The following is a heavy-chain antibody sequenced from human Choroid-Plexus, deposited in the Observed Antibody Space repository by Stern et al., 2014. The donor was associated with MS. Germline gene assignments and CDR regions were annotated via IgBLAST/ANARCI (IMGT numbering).Heavy chain of an antibody. J-gene: IGHJ6*02. CDR1: GYIFTGYY. D-gene: IGHD3-3*01. Sequence: VQLVESGAEVKKPGASGKVSCKTSGYIFTGYYIHWVRQAPGQGLEWMAWVNPNTGGTKYAQKFQGRVAMSRDPSISTAYLELNSLTSDDTAVYYCARDQRGITIFGVVTDYYYLGMDVWGQGTTVTVSS. CDR2: VNPNTGGT. V-gene: IGHV1-2*02. CDR3: ARDQRGITIFGVVTDYYYLGMDV.